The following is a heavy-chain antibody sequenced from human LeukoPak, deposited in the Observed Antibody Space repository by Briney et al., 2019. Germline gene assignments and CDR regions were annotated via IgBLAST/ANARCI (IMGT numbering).Heavy chain of an antibody. D-gene: IGHD3-10*01. J-gene: IGHJ3*02. CDR1: GFTFSSYP. Sequence: GGSLRLSCAASGFTFSSYPLHWVRQAPGKGLEWVAVISYDGSNKYYADSVKGRFTISRDNSKNTLYLQMNSLRAEDTAVYYCARAGSMVHAFDIWGQGTMVTVSS. CDR2: ISYDGSNK. V-gene: IGHV3-30*04. CDR3: ARAGSMVHAFDI.